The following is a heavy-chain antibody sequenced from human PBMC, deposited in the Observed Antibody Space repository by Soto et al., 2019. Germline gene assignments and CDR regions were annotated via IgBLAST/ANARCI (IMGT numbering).Heavy chain of an antibody. Sequence: EVQLVESGGGLVQPGGSLRLSCAASGFTFSSYEMNWVRQAPGKGLEWVSYISSSGSTIYYADSVKGRFTISRDNAKNSLYLQMNSLRAEDTAVYYCARDRTVWGSYRAFDYWGQGTLVTVSS. CDR2: ISSSGSTI. CDR1: GFTFSSYE. V-gene: IGHV3-48*03. D-gene: IGHD3-16*02. CDR3: ARDRTVWGSYRAFDY. J-gene: IGHJ4*02.